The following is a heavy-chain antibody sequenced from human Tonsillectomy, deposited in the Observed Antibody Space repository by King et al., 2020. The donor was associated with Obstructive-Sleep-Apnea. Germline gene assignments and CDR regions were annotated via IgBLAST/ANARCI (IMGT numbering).Heavy chain of an antibody. CDR1: GFTFSSYV. CDR2: IIGSGGST. Sequence: VQLVESGGGLVQPGGSLRLSCAASGFTFSSYVMSWVLRAPGKGLEWVSAIIGSGGSTYYADSVKGRFTISRDNSKNTLYLQINSLRAEDTAVYYCAKSIPAAMIIYFQHWGQGTLVTVSS. J-gene: IGHJ1*01. D-gene: IGHD2-2*01. V-gene: IGHV3-23*04. CDR3: AKSIPAAMIIYFQH.